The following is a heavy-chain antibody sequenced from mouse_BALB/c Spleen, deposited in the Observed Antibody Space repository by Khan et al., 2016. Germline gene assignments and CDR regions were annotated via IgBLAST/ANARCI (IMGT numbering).Heavy chain of an antibody. CDR1: GCTFSGFG. CDR2: ISSGSTNI. J-gene: IGHJ4*01. Sequence: EVELVESGGDLVQPGGSRKLSCAASGCTFSGFGMHWVRQAPEKGLECVAYISSGSTNIYYADTVKGRFTISRDNPKNTLFLQMTSLRSEDTAMYYCARMGGSYAMDYWGQGTSVTVSS. V-gene: IGHV5-17*02. CDR3: ARMGGSYAMDY.